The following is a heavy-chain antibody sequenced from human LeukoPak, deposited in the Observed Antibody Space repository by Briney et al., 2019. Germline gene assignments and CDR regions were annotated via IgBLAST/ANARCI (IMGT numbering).Heavy chain of an antibody. CDR3: ARYIAAAEINS. Sequence: PSETLSLTYTVSGGSISSYYWSWIRQPPGKGLEWIGYIYYSGSTNYNPSLKSRVTISVDTSKNQFSLKLSSVTAADTAVYYCARYIAAAEINSWGQGTLVTVSS. D-gene: IGHD6-13*01. V-gene: IGHV4-59*08. CDR2: IYYSGST. CDR1: GGSISSYY. J-gene: IGHJ5*02.